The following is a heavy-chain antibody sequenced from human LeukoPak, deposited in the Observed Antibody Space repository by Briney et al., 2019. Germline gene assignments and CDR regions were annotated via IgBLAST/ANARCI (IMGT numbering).Heavy chain of an antibody. Sequence: SETLSLTCTVSGDSIRSSSRYWGWIRQPPGKGLEWIGSIYYTGSSYYNPSLKSRVTISVDMSNNQFSLKLSSVTAADTAVYYCARRTPAQAMIVGWFDPWGQGTLVTVSS. CDR2: IYYTGSS. J-gene: IGHJ5*02. CDR1: GDSIRSSSRY. V-gene: IGHV4-39*01. CDR3: ARRTPAQAMIVGWFDP. D-gene: IGHD3-22*01.